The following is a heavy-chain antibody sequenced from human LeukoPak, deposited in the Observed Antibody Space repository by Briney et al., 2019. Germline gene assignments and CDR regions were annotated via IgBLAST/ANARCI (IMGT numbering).Heavy chain of an antibody. D-gene: IGHD2-2*01. CDR2: IIPIFGTA. V-gene: IGHV1-69*13. Sequence: SVKVSCKASGGTFSSYAISWVRQAPGQGLEWMGGIIPIFGTANYAQKFQGRVTITADESTSTAYMELSSLRSEDTAVYYCAGYCSSTSCYAGLVPARFDPWGQGTLVTVPS. CDR1: GGTFSSYA. J-gene: IGHJ5*02. CDR3: AGYCSSTSCYAGLVPARFDP.